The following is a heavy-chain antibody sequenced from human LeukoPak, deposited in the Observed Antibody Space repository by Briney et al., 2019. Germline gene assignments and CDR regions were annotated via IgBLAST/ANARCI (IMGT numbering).Heavy chain of an antibody. D-gene: IGHD5-12*01. CDR1: GFTVSSNH. CDR2: IYGGGGT. J-gene: IGHJ4*02. CDR3: ARVIKWHSDY. Sequence: GGSLRLSCAASGFTVSSNHMSWVRQASGKGLEWVSVIYGGGGTYYADSVKGRFFISRHSSKNMLYLQMNSLRAEDTAVYFCARVIKWHSDYWGQGTLVTVSS. V-gene: IGHV3-53*04.